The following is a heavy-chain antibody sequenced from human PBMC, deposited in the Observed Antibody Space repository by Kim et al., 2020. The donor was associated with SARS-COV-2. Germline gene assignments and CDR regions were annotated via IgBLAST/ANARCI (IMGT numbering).Heavy chain of an antibody. CDR2: IYYSGST. CDR3: ARSAYYDSSAAFDI. D-gene: IGHD3-22*01. J-gene: IGHJ3*02. V-gene: IGHV4-59*01. Sequence: SETLSLTCTVSGGSISSYYWSWIRQPPGKGLEWIGYIYYSGSTNYNPSLKSRVTISVDTSKNQFSLKLSSVTAADTAVYYCARSAYYDSSAAFDIWGQGTMVTVSS. CDR1: GGSISSYY.